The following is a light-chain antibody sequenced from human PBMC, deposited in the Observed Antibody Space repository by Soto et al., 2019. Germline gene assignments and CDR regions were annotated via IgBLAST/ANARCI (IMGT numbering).Light chain of an antibody. CDR1: RSDVGGYNY. J-gene: IGLJ1*01. CDR2: DVS. Sequence: SVLTQPAPVSGSPGQSITISCTGTRSDVGGYNYVSWYQQHPGKAPKFMIYDVSNRPSGVSNRFSGSKSGNTASLTISGLQAEDEADYYCCSYTTSNTRQIIFGTGTKV. CDR3: CSYTTSNTRQII. V-gene: IGLV2-14*01.